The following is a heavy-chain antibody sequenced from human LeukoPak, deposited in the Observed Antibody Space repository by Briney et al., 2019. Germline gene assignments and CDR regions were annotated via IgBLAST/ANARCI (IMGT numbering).Heavy chain of an antibody. CDR3: AKGPYDYVWGSYRYIDY. D-gene: IGHD3-16*02. Sequence: GGSLRLSCAASGFTFSSYAMSWVRQAPGKGLEWVSAISGSGGRTYYADSVKGRFTISRDNSKNTLYLQMNSLRAEDTAVYYCAKGPYDYVWGSYRYIDYWGQGTLVTVSS. V-gene: IGHV3-23*01. CDR1: GFTFSSYA. CDR2: ISGSGGRT. J-gene: IGHJ4*02.